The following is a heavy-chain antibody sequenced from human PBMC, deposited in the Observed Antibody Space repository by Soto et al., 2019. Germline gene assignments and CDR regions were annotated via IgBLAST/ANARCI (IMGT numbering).Heavy chain of an antibody. Sequence: EVQLVESGGGLVQPGGSLRLSCAASGFTVSRDYMSWVRQAPGKGLELVSVIFSGGSTYYADSVKGSFTISRDNSKNTLYLKMNSLRAEDTAVYYCAGSYGSSWYEYRYWGQGTLVTVSS. J-gene: IGHJ4*01. CDR2: IFSGGST. V-gene: IGHV3-66*01. CDR3: AGSYGSSWYEYRY. CDR1: GFTVSRDY. D-gene: IGHD6-13*01.